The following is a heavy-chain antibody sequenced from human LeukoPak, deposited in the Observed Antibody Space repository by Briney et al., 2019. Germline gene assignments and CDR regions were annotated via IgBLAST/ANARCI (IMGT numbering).Heavy chain of an antibody. V-gene: IGHV1-18*01. Sequence: GASVKVSCKASGYTFTDYLLTWVRQAPAQGLEWMGWISGYNGNTNYGHKFQGRVTMTTDTSTSTAYLEMRGLRPDDTAVYYCARAYDASIDFWGQGTLVTVSS. CDR3: ARAYDASIDF. CDR2: ISGYNGNT. D-gene: IGHD3-22*01. J-gene: IGHJ4*02. CDR1: GYTFTDYL.